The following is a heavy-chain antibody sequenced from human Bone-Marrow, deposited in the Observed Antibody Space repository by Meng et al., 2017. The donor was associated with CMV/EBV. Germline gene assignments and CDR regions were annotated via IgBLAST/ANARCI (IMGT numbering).Heavy chain of an antibody. CDR2: ISTIFGTT. D-gene: IGHD2-2*02. CDR1: FSGCA. CDR3: ATYCSSTSCYSLRGFDY. J-gene: IGHJ4*02. V-gene: IGHV1-69*05. Sequence: FSGCAIRWVRHGHGQGHEWMGGISTIFGTTNSAQEYHGKGTITTDESTSTAYMDLSSLRSEDTAVYYCATYCSSTSCYSLRGFDYWGRGTLVTVSS.